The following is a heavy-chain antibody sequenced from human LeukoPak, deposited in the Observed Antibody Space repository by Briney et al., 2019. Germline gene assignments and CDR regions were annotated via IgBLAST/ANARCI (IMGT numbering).Heavy chain of an antibody. CDR3: ARICGSGTYSGDS. CDR2: INGDDDK. CDR1: GFSLSTGAMC. V-gene: IGHV2-70*01. J-gene: IGHJ4*02. Sequence: SGPALVKPTQTLTLTCTFSGFSLSTGAMCVSWIRRPPGKALEWLALINGDDDKYYNSSLKTRLTISRDTSKNQVVLTMTKVDPVDTATYYCARICGSGTYSGDSWGQGTLVTVSS. D-gene: IGHD3-10*01.